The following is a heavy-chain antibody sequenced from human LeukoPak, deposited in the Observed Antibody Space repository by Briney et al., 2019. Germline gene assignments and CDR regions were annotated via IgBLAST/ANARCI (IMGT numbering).Heavy chain of an antibody. CDR1: GGSNSSYY. J-gene: IGHJ4*02. CDR2: IYYSGST. Sequence: PSETLSLTCTVSGGSNSSYYWSWIRQPPGKGLEWIGYIYYSGSTNYNPSLKSRVTISVDTSKNQFSLKLSSVTAADTAVYYCASTLYSGSYYLTQLDYWGQGTLVTVSS. V-gene: IGHV4-59*01. D-gene: IGHD1-26*01. CDR3: ASTLYSGSYYLTQLDY.